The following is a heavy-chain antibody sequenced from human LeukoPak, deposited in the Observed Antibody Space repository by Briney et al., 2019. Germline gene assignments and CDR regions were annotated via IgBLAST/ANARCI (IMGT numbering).Heavy chain of an antibody. Sequence: SQTLSLTCAISGDSVSSNSAAWNWIRQSPSRGLEWLGRTYYRSKWYNDYAVSVKSRITINPDTSKNQFSLQLNSVTPEDTAVYYYARDQLLWFGEFSTVFDYWGQGTLVTVSS. CDR1: GDSVSSNSAA. V-gene: IGHV6-1*01. CDR2: TYYRSKWYN. J-gene: IGHJ4*02. CDR3: ARDQLLWFGEFSTVFDY. D-gene: IGHD3-10*01.